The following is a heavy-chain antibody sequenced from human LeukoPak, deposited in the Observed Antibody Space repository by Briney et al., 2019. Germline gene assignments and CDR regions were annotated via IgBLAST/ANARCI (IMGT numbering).Heavy chain of an antibody. CDR3: AALGYPQYFHH. CDR2: IKSKTSGGTT. Sequence: NSGGSLRLSCAASGFTFSDAWMTWVRQAPGKGLEWVGRIKSKTSGGTTDYTAPVKGRFAISRDDSKNTLYFQMNSLRTEDTAVYYCAALGYPQYFHHWGQGTLVTVSS. V-gene: IGHV3-15*01. J-gene: IGHJ4*02. D-gene: IGHD2-15*01. CDR1: GFTFSDAW.